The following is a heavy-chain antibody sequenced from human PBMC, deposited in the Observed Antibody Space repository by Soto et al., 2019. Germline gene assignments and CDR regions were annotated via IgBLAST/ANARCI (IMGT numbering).Heavy chain of an antibody. D-gene: IGHD4-17*01. V-gene: IGHV1-69*06. Sequence: GASVKVSCKASGGTFSSYSSSWVRQAPGQVLEWMGGIIPIFGTANYAQKFQGRVTITADKSTSTAYMELSSLRSEDTAVYYCARDMTTVTSARYYYYAMDVWGQGTTVTVSS. CDR3: ARDMTTVTSARYYYYAMDV. J-gene: IGHJ6*02. CDR1: GGTFSSYS. CDR2: IIPIFGTA.